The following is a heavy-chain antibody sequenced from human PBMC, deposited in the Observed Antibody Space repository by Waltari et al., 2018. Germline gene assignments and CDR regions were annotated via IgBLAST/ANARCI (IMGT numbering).Heavy chain of an antibody. V-gene: IGHV3-30*18. CDR2: AFFDGIKT. CDR1: GFSRRYFG. D-gene: IGHD3-10*01. J-gene: IGHJ5*02. Sequence: QVQLVESGGGVVQPGMSMRLSCAASGFSRRYFGMHWVRQAPGKGLEWVALAFFDGIKTDYADSVRGRFTISRDNSKNTLYLDINNLRVDDTGIYYCAKDAFGNTYLDHWGQGTVVTVSS. CDR3: AKDAFGNTYLDH.